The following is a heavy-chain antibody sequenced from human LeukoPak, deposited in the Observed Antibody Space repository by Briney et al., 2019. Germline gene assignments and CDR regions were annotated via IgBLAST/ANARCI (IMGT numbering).Heavy chain of an antibody. Sequence: GGSLRLSCAASGFTFRGYAMSWVREAPGKGVEWVSTIGGSGGNTYYADSAKGRFTISRDNSKNTLYLQMTSLRAEDTAIYFCARDSTGWVYWGQGTLVTVSS. J-gene: IGHJ4*02. CDR1: GFTFRGYA. CDR3: ARDSTGWVY. CDR2: IGGSGGNT. D-gene: IGHD6-19*01. V-gene: IGHV3-23*01.